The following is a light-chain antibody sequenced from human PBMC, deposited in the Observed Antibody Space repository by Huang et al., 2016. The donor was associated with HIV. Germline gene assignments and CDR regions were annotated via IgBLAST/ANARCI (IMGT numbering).Light chain of an antibody. CDR3: QHYSSSSKWT. CDR1: QSVSDNY. V-gene: IGKV3-20*01. J-gene: IGKJ1*01. Sequence: EIVLTQSPGTLSLSPGETATLSCRASQSVSDNYLAGYQQKPGQAPRLLIYGASSRATGLPDRFSGSGSGTDFTLTISRLEPEDFAVYYCQHYSSSSKWTFGQGAKVEIK. CDR2: GAS.